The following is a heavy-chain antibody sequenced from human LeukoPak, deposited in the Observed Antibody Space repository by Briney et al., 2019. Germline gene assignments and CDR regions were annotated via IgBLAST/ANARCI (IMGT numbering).Heavy chain of an antibody. V-gene: IGHV4-31*03. J-gene: IGHJ4*02. Sequence: SETLSLTCTVSGGSINSGGYFWNWIRQHPGKGLEWIGYIYHSGSTYYNPSLKSRVTISVDTSKNQFSLRLSSVIAADTAVYYCARHLGPYSSSAFDSWGQGTLVTVSS. CDR3: ARHLGPYSSSAFDS. D-gene: IGHD6-6*01. CDR2: IYHSGST. CDR1: GGSINSGGYF.